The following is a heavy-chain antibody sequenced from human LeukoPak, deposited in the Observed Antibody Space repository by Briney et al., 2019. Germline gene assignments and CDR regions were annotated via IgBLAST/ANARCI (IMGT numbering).Heavy chain of an antibody. CDR1: GYTFTSYD. J-gene: IGHJ4*02. CDR2: MNPNSGNT. D-gene: IGHD3-22*01. V-gene: IGHV1-8*01. CDR3: ARDFPYDSSGYSIDY. Sequence: ASVKVSCKASGYTFTSYDINWVRQATGQGLEWMGWMNPNSGNTGYAQKFQGRVTMTRDTSISTAYMELSRLRSDDTAVYYCARDFPYDSSGYSIDYWGQGTLVTVSS.